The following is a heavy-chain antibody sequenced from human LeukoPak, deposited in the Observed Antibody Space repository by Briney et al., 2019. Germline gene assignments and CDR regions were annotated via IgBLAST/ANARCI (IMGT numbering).Heavy chain of an antibody. V-gene: IGHV3-7*03. Sequence: PGGSLRLSCAASGFTFSTYWMSWVRQAPGKGLEWVANIKQDGSEKNYVDSVKGRFTISRDNAKNSLYLQMNNLRAEDTAVYYCAGTVMQWLGEYAFDIWGQGTMVTVSS. CDR2: IKQDGSEK. CDR1: GFTFSTYW. J-gene: IGHJ3*02. D-gene: IGHD6-19*01. CDR3: AGTVMQWLGEYAFDI.